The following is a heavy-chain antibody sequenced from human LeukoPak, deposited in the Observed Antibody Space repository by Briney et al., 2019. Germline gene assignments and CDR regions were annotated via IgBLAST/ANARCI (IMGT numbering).Heavy chain of an antibody. CDR1: GGSFSGYY. D-gene: IGHD6-13*01. Sequence: SETLSVNCAVYGGSFSGYYWSWIRQPPGKGLEWIGEINHSGSTNYNPSLKSRVTISVDTSKNQFSLKLSSVTAADTAVYYCSSLEIAAAVTNAFDIWGQGTMVTVSS. CDR2: INHSGST. CDR3: SSLEIAAAVTNAFDI. V-gene: IGHV4-34*01. J-gene: IGHJ3*02.